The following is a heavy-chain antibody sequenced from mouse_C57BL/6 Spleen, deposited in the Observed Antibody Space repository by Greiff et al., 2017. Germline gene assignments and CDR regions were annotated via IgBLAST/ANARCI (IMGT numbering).Heavy chain of an antibody. CDR1: GYTFTSYW. CDR3: ARGSVNYGSSYYYAMDY. CDR2: IDPSDSYT. Sequence: QVQLQQPGAELVMPGASVKLSCKASGYTFTSYWMHWVKQRPGQGLEWIGEIDPSDSYTNYNQKFKGKSTLTVDKSSSTAYMLLSSLTSEDSAVYYCARGSVNYGSSYYYAMDYWGQGTSVTVSS. V-gene: IGHV1-69*01. D-gene: IGHD1-1*01. J-gene: IGHJ4*01.